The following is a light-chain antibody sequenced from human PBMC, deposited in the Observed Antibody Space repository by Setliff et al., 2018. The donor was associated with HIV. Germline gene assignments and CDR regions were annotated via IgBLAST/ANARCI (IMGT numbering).Light chain of an antibody. CDR2: KAS. Sequence: DIQMTQSPSTLSASVGDRVTITCRASQSISSWLAWYQQEPGKAPKLLIYKASSLESGVPSGFSGTGSGTEFTLTISSLQPDDSATYYCQQYNSYSPTFGQGTKVDIK. V-gene: IGKV1-5*03. CDR1: QSISSW. CDR3: QQYNSYSPT. J-gene: IGKJ1*01.